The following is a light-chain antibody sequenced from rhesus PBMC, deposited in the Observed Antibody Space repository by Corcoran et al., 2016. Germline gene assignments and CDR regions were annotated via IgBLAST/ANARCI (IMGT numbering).Light chain of an antibody. CDR3: IQDYTTPFP. Sequence: DIQMTQSPSSLSASVGDRVTVTCRASQGINKELSWYQQKPGKAPTLLIYAASCLQTGDSSRFSGSGAGTVYTLTISSLQPEDVATYYCIQDYTTPFPFGPGTKLDIK. J-gene: IGKJ3*01. V-gene: IGKV1-94*01. CDR1: QGINKE. CDR2: AAS.